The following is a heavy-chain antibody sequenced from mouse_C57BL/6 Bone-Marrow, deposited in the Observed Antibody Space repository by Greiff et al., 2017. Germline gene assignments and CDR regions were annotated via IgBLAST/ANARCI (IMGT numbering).Heavy chain of an antibody. Sequence: QVQLQQPGAELVKPGASVKLSCKASGYTFTSYWMHWVKQRPGQGLEWIGMIHPNSGSTNYNEKFKSKATLTVDKSSSTAYMQLSSLTSEDSAVYYCASSSSDGYYGGYGYFDVWGTGTTVTVSS. V-gene: IGHV1-64*01. CDR1: GYTFTSYW. J-gene: IGHJ1*03. D-gene: IGHD2-3*01. CDR3: ASSSSDGYYGGYGYFDV. CDR2: IHPNSGST.